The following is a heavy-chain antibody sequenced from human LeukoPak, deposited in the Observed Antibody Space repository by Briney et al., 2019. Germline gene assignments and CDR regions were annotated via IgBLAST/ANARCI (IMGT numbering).Heavy chain of an antibody. D-gene: IGHD3-22*01. CDR1: GITLSNYG. CDR3: ARGNYYDSSGQVQDY. J-gene: IGHJ4*02. V-gene: IGHV3-23*01. CDR2: ISDSGGST. Sequence: GGSLRLSCAVSGITLSNYGMSWVRQAPGKGLEWVAGISDSGGSTKYADSVKGRFTISRDNAKNTLYLQMNSLRAEDTAVYYCARGNYYDSSGQVQDYWGQGTLVTVSS.